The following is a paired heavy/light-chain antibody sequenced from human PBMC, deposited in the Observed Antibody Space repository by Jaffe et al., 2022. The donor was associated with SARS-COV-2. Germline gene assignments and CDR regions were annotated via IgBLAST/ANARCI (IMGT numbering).Light chain of an antibody. Sequence: DIVMTQSPLSLPVTPGEPASISCRSSQSLLHSNGYNYLDWYLQKPGQSPQLLIYLGSNRASGVPDRFSGSGSGTDFTLKISRVEAEDVGVYYCMQALQTPPMYTFGQGTKLEIK. CDR1: QSLLHSNGYNY. CDR3: MQALQTPPMYT. J-gene: IGKJ2*01. CDR2: LGS. V-gene: IGKV2-28*01.
Heavy chain of an antibody. CDR2: ISYDGSNK. CDR3: ARDIEIAKGLAVNYYGMDV. Sequence: QVQLVESGGGVVQPGRSLRLSCAASGFTFSSYAMHWVRQAPGKGLEWVAVISYDGSNKYYADSVKGRFTISRDNSKNTLYLQMNSLRAEDTAVYYCARDIEIAKGLAVNYYGMDVWGQGTTVTVSS. D-gene: IGHD6-19*01. J-gene: IGHJ6*02. V-gene: IGHV3-30-3*01. CDR1: GFTFSSYA.